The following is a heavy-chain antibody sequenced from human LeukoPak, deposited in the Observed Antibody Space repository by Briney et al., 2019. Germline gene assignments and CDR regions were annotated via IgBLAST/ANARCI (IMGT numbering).Heavy chain of an antibody. V-gene: IGHV1-2*02. Sequence: ASVKVSCKASRYTFTGYYMHWVRQAPGQGLEWMGWINPNSGGTNYAQKFQGRVTMTRDTSISTAYMELSRLRSDDTAVYYCARAHTPYRWYYDSSGCFDYWGQGTLVTVSS. CDR3: ARAHTPYRWYYDSSGCFDY. J-gene: IGHJ4*02. CDR1: RYTFTGYY. CDR2: INPNSGGT. D-gene: IGHD3-22*01.